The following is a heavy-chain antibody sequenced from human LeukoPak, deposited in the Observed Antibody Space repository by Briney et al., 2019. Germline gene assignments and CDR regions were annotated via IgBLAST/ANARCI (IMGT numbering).Heavy chain of an antibody. Sequence: GGSLRLSCAASGFTFSSYAMSWIRQAPGKGLEWVSYISSSGSTIYYADSVKGRFTISRDNAKNSLYLQMNSLRAEDTAVYYCARDAGYCSGGSCYATKIDYWGQGTLVTVSS. CDR3: ARDAGYCSGGSCYATKIDY. CDR2: ISSSGSTI. D-gene: IGHD2-15*01. J-gene: IGHJ4*02. V-gene: IGHV3-11*01. CDR1: GFTFSSYA.